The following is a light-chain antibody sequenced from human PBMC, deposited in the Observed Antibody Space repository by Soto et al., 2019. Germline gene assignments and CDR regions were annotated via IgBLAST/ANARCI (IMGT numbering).Light chain of an antibody. Sequence: DIQITQSPSTLSGALGERGAITCRSSQSIGTWLTWYQQKPGKAPKFLIYKASSLESGVPSRFSGSGSGTEFTLTISSLQTDDFATYYCQQYNSYSWTFGKGTKLDIK. V-gene: IGKV1-5*03. CDR1: QSIGTW. J-gene: IGKJ1*01. CDR2: KAS. CDR3: QQYNSYSWT.